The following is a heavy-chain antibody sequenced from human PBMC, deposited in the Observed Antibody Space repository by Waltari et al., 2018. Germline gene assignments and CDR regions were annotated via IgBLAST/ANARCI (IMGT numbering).Heavy chain of an antibody. D-gene: IGHD6-13*01. J-gene: IGHJ6*03. CDR1: GFTFSSYW. V-gene: IGHV3-7*01. Sequence: EVQLVESGGGLVQPGGSLRLSCAASGFTFSSYWMSWVRQAPGKGLELVANIKQDGSEKYYVDSVKGRFTISRDNAKNSLDLQRKSLRAEDTAVYYYARRGVRTAAEPTYYDYYYMDDWGKGTTVTVSS. CDR3: ARRGVRTAAEPTYYDYYYMDD. CDR2: IKQDGSEK.